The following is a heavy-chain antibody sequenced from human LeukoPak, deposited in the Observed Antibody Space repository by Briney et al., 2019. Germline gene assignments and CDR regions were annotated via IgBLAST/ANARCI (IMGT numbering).Heavy chain of an antibody. Sequence: GGSLRLSCAASGFIVNSNYMTWVRQAPGKGLEWVSVIYSDGSTYYRDSVKGRFTISRDKSKNTLYLQTNSLRAEDTAVYYCARIKSGIDYWGQGTLVTVSS. D-gene: IGHD3-3*01. V-gene: IGHV3-53*01. CDR1: GFIVNSNY. CDR2: IYSDGST. CDR3: ARIKSGIDY. J-gene: IGHJ4*02.